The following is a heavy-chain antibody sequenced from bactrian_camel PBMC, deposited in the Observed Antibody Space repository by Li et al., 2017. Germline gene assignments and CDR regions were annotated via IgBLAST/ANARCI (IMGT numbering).Heavy chain of an antibody. V-gene: IGHV3S31*01. CDR1: DYIVTNYS. D-gene: IGHD2*01. J-gene: IGHJ6*01. CDR2: IWTRPGNT. Sequence: DVQLVESGGGSVQSGGSMTLSCLVSDYIVTNYSMGWFRQAPGKEREGVAAIWTRPGNTYYDDSVKGRFTISQDSVKNTVYLQMDSLKPEDTAMYYCAAPVALYYSGGYYPSDFGYWGQGTQVTVS. CDR3: AAPVALYYSGGYYPSDFGY.